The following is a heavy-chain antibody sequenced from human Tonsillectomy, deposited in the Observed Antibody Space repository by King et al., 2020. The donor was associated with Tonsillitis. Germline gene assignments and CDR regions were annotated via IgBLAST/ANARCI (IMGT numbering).Heavy chain of an antibody. J-gene: IGHJ4*02. D-gene: IGHD3-22*01. CDR3: ARDAIVYPIYDSSGYFDY. V-gene: IGHV3-48*03. Sequence: VQLVESGGGLIQPGGSLRLSCAASGFTFSSYEMNWVRQAPGKGLEWVSYISSSGSTIYYADSVKGRFTISRDNAKNSLYLQMNSLRAEDTAVYYCARDAIVYPIYDSSGYFDYWGQGTLVTVSS. CDR1: GFTFSSYE. CDR2: ISSSGSTI.